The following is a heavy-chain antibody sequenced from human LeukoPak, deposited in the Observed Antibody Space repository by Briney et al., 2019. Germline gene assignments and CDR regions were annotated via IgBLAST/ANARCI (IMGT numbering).Heavy chain of an antibody. V-gene: IGHV4-39*01. J-gene: IGHJ5*02. CDR2: IYYSGST. D-gene: IGHD3-10*01. CDR3: APTGYYPGWFDP. CDR1: AGSISSSTYS. Sequence: SETLSLTCTVSAGSISSSTYSWGWIRQPPGTGLEWIGSIYYSGSTYYNPSLKSRVTISVDTSKNQFSLKLSSVTAADTAVYYCAPTGYYPGWFDPWGQGTLVTVSS.